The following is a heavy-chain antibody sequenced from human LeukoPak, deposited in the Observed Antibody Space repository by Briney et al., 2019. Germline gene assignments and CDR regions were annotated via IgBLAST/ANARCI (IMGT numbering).Heavy chain of an antibody. CDR3: ARSYLGGTYYDWFDP. D-gene: IGHD1-26*01. J-gene: IGHJ5*02. V-gene: IGHV4-4*07. CDR1: GGSISDYY. Sequence: NPSEPLTLTCTVSGGSISDYYWNWIRQPAGKGLEWIGRIYASGGTNYNPSLRSRVTISVDKSKNQFSLELTSATAADTAVYYCARSYLGGTYYDWFDPWGQGTLVTVSS. CDR2: IYASGGT.